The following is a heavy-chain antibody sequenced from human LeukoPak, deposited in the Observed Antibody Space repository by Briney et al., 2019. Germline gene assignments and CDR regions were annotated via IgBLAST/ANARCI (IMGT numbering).Heavy chain of an antibody. J-gene: IGHJ4*02. Sequence: GGSLRLSCAASGLRFTSYWMSWVRQAPGKGLEWVANINQGGNTVNYVDPVKGRVSISRDNANNALFLQMHSLRFEDTAIYYCATTFPYCGDGTCKLGGQGAQVTVSS. CDR2: INQGGNTV. CDR1: GLRFTSYW. D-gene: IGHD2-15*01. CDR3: ATTFPYCGDGTCKL. V-gene: IGHV3-7*01.